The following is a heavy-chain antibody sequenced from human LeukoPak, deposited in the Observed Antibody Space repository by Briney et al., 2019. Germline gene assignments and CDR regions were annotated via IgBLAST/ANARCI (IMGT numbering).Heavy chain of an antibody. CDR3: AGLSGYDPYYFDY. D-gene: IGHD5-12*01. Sequence: ASMKVSCKASRYSFTGYYMHWVRQAPGQGLEWMGCINPNSGGTDYAQKFQGRVTMTRDTSISTAYMELTRLTSDDTAVYYFAGLSGYDPYYFDYWGQGTLVAVSS. J-gene: IGHJ4*02. CDR1: RYSFTGYY. CDR2: INPNSGGT. V-gene: IGHV1-2*02.